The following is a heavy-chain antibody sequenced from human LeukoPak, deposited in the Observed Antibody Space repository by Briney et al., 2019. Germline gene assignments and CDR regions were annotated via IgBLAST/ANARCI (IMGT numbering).Heavy chain of an antibody. CDR1: GGTFSSYA. Sequence: ASVKVSCKASGGTFSSYAISWVRQAPGQGLEWMGRIIPILGIANYAQKFQGRVTITADKSTSTAYMELSSLRSEDTAVYYCAKYHYGETGYFDYWGQGTLVTVSS. V-gene: IGHV1-69*04. D-gene: IGHD4-17*01. CDR2: IIPILGIA. CDR3: AKYHYGETGYFDY. J-gene: IGHJ4*02.